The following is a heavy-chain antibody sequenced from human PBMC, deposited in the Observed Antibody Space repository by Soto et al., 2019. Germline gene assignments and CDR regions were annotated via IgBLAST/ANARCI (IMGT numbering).Heavy chain of an antibody. D-gene: IGHD6-13*01. V-gene: IGHV1-18*04. CDR1: GYTFTSYG. J-gene: IGHJ4*02. CDR3: ARADSSSWTGYYFDY. CDR2: ISAYNGNT. Sequence: GASVKVSCKASGYTFTSYGISWVRQAPGQGLEWMGWISAYNGNTNYAQKLQGRVTMTTDTSTSTAYMELRSLRSDDTAVYYCARADSSSWTGYYFDYWGQGTLVTVSS.